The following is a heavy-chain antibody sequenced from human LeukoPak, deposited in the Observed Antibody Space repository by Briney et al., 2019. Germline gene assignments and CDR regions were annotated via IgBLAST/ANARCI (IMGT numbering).Heavy chain of an antibody. CDR1: GFTVSSNF. CDR2: IYSGGST. V-gene: IGHV3-53*01. D-gene: IGHD5-12*01. Sequence: GGSLRLSCAASGFTVSSNFMSWVRQAPGKGLEWVSVIYSGGSTYYADSVKGRFTISRDNSKNTLYLQMNSLRAEDTAVYYCARDPTQWLRYGHFDYWGQGTLVAVSS. J-gene: IGHJ4*02. CDR3: ARDPTQWLRYGHFDY.